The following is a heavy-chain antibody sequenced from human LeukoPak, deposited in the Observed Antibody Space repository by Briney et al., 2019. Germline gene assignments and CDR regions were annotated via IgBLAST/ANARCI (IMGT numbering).Heavy chain of an antibody. Sequence: SGGSLRLSCAASGFTFSSYEMNWVRQAPGKGLEWVSYISSSGSTIYYADSVKGRFTISRDNAKNSLYLQMNSLRAEDTAVYYCARRGYYDSSGYDYWGQGTLVTVSS. CDR2: ISSSGSTI. D-gene: IGHD3-22*01. CDR1: GFTFSSYE. J-gene: IGHJ4*02. V-gene: IGHV3-48*03. CDR3: ARRGYYDSSGYDY.